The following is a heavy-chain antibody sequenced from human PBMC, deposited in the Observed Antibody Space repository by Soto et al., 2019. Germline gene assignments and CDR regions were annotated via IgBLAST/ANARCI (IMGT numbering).Heavy chain of an antibody. CDR3: ARGVWGGLYDSSGPYDYDWYDP. D-gene: IGHD3-22*01. CDR1: GGSISSYY. Sequence: SETLSLTCTVSGGSISSYYWSWIRQPPGKGLEWIGYIYYSGSTNYNPSLKSRVTISVDTSKNQFSLKLSSVTAADTAVYYCARGVWGGLYDSSGPYDYDWYDPWGQGTLVTSPQ. J-gene: IGHJ5*02. CDR2: IYYSGST. V-gene: IGHV4-59*01.